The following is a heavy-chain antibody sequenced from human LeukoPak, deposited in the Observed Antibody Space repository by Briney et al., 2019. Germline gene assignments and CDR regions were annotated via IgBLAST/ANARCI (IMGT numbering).Heavy chain of an antibody. J-gene: IGHJ3*02. CDR3: ARVIVGDRPDAFDI. V-gene: IGHV3-30*04. Sequence: GGSLRLSCAASGFTFSSYAMHWVRQAPGKGLEWVAVISYDGSNKYYADSVKGRFTISRDNSKNTLYLQMNSLRAEDTAVYYCARVIVGDRPDAFDIWGQGTMVTVSS. CDR1: GFTFSSYA. CDR2: ISYDGSNK. D-gene: IGHD2-15*01.